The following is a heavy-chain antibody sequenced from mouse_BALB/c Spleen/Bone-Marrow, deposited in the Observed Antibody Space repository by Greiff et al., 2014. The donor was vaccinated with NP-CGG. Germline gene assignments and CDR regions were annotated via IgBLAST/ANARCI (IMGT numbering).Heavy chain of an antibody. V-gene: IGHV5-9-2*01. CDR2: ISGGGSYT. CDR3: ARHAYYDQTEVSFVY. Sequence: VQLQQSGGGLVKSGGSLKLSCAASGFSFNSYGMSWVRQTPEKRLEWAATISGGGSYTFYPDSVKGRFTISRDNAKNNLYLQLSSLRSEDTALYYCARHAYYDQTEVSFVYWGQGTLVTVSA. D-gene: IGHD2-4*01. CDR1: GFSFNSYG. J-gene: IGHJ3*01.